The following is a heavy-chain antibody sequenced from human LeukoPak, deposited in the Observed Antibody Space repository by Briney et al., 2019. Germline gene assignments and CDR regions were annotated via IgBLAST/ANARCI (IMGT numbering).Heavy chain of an antibody. J-gene: IGHJ3*02. CDR2: IIPIFGTA. D-gene: IGHD6-19*01. CDR1: GGTFSSYA. Sequence: SVKVSCKASGGTFSSYAISWVRQAPGQGLEWMGGIIPIFGTANYAQKFQGRVTITADKSTSTAYMELSSLRSEDTAVYYCARERSSGWDDAFDIWGQGTMVTVSS. CDR3: ARERSSGWDDAFDI. V-gene: IGHV1-69*06.